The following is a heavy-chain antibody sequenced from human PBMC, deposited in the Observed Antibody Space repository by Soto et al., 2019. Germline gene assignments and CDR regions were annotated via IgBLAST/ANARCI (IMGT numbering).Heavy chain of an antibody. J-gene: IGHJ3*02. Sequence: SETLSLTCAVYGGSFSGYYWSWIRQPPGKGLEWIGEINHSGSTNYNPSLKSRVTISVDTSKNQFSLKLSSVTAADTAVYYCARLRTNYYYDSSGYYFAAFDIWGQGTMVTVSS. D-gene: IGHD3-22*01. CDR2: INHSGST. CDR3: ARLRTNYYYDSSGYYFAAFDI. V-gene: IGHV4-34*01. CDR1: GGSFSGYY.